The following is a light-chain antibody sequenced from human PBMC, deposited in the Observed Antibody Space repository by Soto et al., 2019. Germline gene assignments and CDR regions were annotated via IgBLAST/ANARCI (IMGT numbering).Light chain of an antibody. J-gene: IGLJ1*01. CDR1: SGDVGGYNY. V-gene: IGLV2-14*01. CDR2: DDS. Sequence: QSVLTQPASVSGSPGQSITISCTGTSGDVGGYNYVSWYQQHPGKAPKLMIYDDSNRPSGVSNRFSGSKSGNTASLTISGLQAEDEADYYCNSYTTSSTYVFGTGTKVTVL. CDR3: NSYTTSSTYV.